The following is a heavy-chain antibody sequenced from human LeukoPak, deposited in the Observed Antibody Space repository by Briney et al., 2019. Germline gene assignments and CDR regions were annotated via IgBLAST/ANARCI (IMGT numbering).Heavy chain of an antibody. CDR2: ISDSGANT. D-gene: IGHD3-22*01. V-gene: IGHV3-23*01. J-gene: IGHJ4*02. CDR3: AKDPTFSMIVVERDY. CDR1: GFTFSTYA. Sequence: GGSLRLSCAASGFTFSTYAMSWVRQAPGKGLEWVSTISDSGANTYYADSVRGRFTISRDNSKNTLYLQMNSLRAEDTAVYYCAKDPTFSMIVVERDYWGQGTLVTVSS.